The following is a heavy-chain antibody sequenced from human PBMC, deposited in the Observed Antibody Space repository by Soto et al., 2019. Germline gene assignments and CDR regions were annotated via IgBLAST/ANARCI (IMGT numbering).Heavy chain of an antibody. Sequence: ETLSLTCSVSGGSINSYWWSWIRQPAGKGLEWIGRVYSSGTTDYNPSLNSRATMSVETSKNQFSLKLSSVTAADTAVYYCARDIGSFAYGEGYWGQGIQVTVS. D-gene: IGHD3-10*01. CDR3: ARDIGSFAYGEGY. CDR2: VYSSGTT. V-gene: IGHV4-4*07. J-gene: IGHJ4*02. CDR1: GGSINSYW.